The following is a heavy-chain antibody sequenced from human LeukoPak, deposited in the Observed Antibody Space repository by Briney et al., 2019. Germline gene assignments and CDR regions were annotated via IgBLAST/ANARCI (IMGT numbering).Heavy chain of an antibody. CDR2: IIPIFGKA. V-gene: IGHV1-69*01. J-gene: IGHJ5*02. D-gene: IGHD2-15*01. CDR3: ARDVFRGGSCCGFDR. CDR1: GGTFSSYA. Sequence: ASVTVSCKASGGTFSSYAISWVRQAPGQGLEWMGGIIPIFGKANYAQKFQGRVTITADESTSTAYMELSSLRSEDTAVYYCARDVFRGGSCCGFDRWGQGTLVTVSS.